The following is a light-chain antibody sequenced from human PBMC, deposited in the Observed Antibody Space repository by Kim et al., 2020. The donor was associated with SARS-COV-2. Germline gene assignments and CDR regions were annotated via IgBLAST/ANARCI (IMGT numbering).Light chain of an antibody. CDR1: KLGDKY. CDR2: QDS. J-gene: IGLJ2*01. Sequence: SYELTQPPSVSVSPGQTASITCSGDKLGDKYACWYHQKPGQSPVLVIYQDSKRPSGIPERFSGSNSGNTATLTISGTQAMDEADYYCQAWDSSTVFG. CDR3: QAWDSSTV. V-gene: IGLV3-1*01.